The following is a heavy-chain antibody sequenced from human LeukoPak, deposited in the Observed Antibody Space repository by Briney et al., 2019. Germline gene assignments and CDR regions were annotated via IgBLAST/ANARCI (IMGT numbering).Heavy chain of an antibody. CDR3: ARHDGGVNAFDI. V-gene: IGHV3-23*01. CDR2: ISGSGGSA. CDR1: GFTFSSYA. Sequence: GGSLRLSCAASGFTFSSYAMSWVRQAPGKGLEWVSGISGSGGSAYYADSVRGRFTISRDNAKNSLYLQMNSLRAEDTAVYYCARHDGGVNAFDIWGQGTMVTVFS. J-gene: IGHJ3*02. D-gene: IGHD3-3*01.